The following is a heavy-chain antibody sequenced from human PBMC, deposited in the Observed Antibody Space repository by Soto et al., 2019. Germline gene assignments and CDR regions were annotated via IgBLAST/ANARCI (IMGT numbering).Heavy chain of an antibody. CDR3: ASGDGVRAAADYYYYGMDV. D-gene: IGHD6-13*01. V-gene: IGHV4-31*03. CDR1: GGSISSGGYY. Sequence: QVQLQESGPGLVKPSQTLSLTCTVSGGSISSGGYYWSWIRQHPGKGLEWIGYIYYSGSTYYNPSLKSRVTISVDTSKNQFSLKLSSVTAADTAVYYCASGDGVRAAADYYYYGMDVWGQGTTVTVSS. J-gene: IGHJ6*02. CDR2: IYYSGST.